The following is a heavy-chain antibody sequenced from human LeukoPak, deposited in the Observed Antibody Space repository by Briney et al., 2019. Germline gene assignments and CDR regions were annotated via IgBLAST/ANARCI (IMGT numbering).Heavy chain of an antibody. CDR2: IHYSGST. J-gene: IGHJ5*02. CDR3: ASWYSSSWQYWFDP. CDR1: GGSISSSSHY. V-gene: IGHV4-39*01. Sequence: SETLSLTCTVSGGSISSSSHYWGWIRQPPGKGLEWIGSIHYSGSTYYNPSLKSRGTISVDTSKNQFSLKLSSVTAADTAVYYCASWYSSSWQYWFDPWGQGTLATVSS. D-gene: IGHD6-13*01.